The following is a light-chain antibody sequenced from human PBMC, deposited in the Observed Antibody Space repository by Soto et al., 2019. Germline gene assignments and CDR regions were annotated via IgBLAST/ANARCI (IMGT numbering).Light chain of an antibody. V-gene: IGLV2-14*01. CDR1: SSDIGGYDF. CDR2: DVN. J-gene: IGLJ2*01. CDR3: ASCARGGGDVV. Sequence: QSALTQPASVSGSPGQSITLSCTGTSSDIGGYDFVSWYQRYPGKAPKLIIYDVNNRPSGVSNRFSGSKSGNTASLPISGVQAEYEDDYYWASCARGGGDVVVGGGTKLAVL.